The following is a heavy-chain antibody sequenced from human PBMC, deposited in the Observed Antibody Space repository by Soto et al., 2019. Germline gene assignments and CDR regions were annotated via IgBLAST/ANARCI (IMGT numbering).Heavy chain of an antibody. Sequence: QVQLVQSGAEVKKPGSSVKVSCKASGGTFSSYAISWVRQAPGQGLEWTGGIIPIFGTANYAQKFQGRVTITADESTSTAYMELSSLRSEDTAVYYCASSYYGSGSYYEGFDYWGQGTLVTVSS. CDR3: ASSYYGSGSYYEGFDY. D-gene: IGHD3-10*01. CDR2: IIPIFGTA. V-gene: IGHV1-69*12. CDR1: GGTFSSYA. J-gene: IGHJ4*02.